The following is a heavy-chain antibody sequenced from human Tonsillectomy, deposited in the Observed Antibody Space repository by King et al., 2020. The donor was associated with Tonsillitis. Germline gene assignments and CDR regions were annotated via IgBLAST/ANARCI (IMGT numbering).Heavy chain of an antibody. CDR1: GGSFSGYY. J-gene: IGHJ2*01. CDR3: ARVDIVVVPAALSYFDL. CDR2: INHSGCN. V-gene: IGHV4-34*01. Sequence: VQLQQWGAGLLKPSETLSLTCAVYGGSFSGYYWSWIRQPPGKGLEWSGEINHSGCNNYNRSLKSRVTISVDTTTKKFSLKLSTVTAADTAVYYCARVDIVVVPAALSYFDLWGRGTLVTVSS. D-gene: IGHD2-2*01.